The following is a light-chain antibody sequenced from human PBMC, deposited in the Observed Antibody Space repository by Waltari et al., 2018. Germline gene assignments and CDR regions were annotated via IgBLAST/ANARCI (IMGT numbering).Light chain of an antibody. Sequence: EIVLTQSPATLSLSPGERATLSCRASQSVGSYLAWYQQKPGQTPRLLIFDASNRATGMPARFSGSVSVTDFTLSISSLEREDFAVYYCQERYIWPGGTFGGGTKVEIK. CDR2: DAS. CDR3: QERYIWPGGT. V-gene: IGKV3-11*01. CDR1: QSVGSY. J-gene: IGKJ4*01.